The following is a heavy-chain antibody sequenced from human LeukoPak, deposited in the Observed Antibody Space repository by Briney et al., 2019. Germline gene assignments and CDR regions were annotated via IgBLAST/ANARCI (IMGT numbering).Heavy chain of an antibody. V-gene: IGHV4-34*01. D-gene: IGHD3-3*01. CDR1: GGSFSGYY. CDR3: ARDVAGYYDFWSGYGFDY. Sequence: SETLSLTCAVYGGSFSGYYWSWIRQPPGKGLEWIGEINHSGSTNYNPSLKSRVTISVDTSKNQFSLKLSSVTAADTAVYYCARDVAGYYDFWSGYGFDYWGQGTLVTVSS. J-gene: IGHJ4*02. CDR2: INHSGST.